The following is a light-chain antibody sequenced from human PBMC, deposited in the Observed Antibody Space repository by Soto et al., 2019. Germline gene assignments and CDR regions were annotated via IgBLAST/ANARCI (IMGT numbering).Light chain of an antibody. CDR1: QGINDY. CDR3: QQFNTYPLT. V-gene: IGKV1-9*01. CDR2: AAS. Sequence: DIQLTQSPSFLSASVGDRVTITCRASQGINDYLAWYQQKPGKAPKLLIYAASTLQSEVPSRFSGSASGTEFTLTISSLQPEDFATYSCQQFNTYPLTFGGGTKVEV. J-gene: IGKJ4*01.